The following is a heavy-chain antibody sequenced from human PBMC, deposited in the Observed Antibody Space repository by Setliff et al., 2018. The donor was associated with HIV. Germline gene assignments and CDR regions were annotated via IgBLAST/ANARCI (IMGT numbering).Heavy chain of an antibody. Sequence: SCSASGFTFSDYYINWIRQSPGKGLEWLSYISRDGRTTYYTDSLKGRFTISRDNTKKSLYLHMSDLRAEDTAVYYCATSDGSGFFGYWGQGTLVTVSS. D-gene: IGHD3-10*01. CDR3: ATSDGSGFFGY. CDR2: ISRDGRTT. J-gene: IGHJ1*01. V-gene: IGHV3-11*01. CDR1: GFTFSDYY.